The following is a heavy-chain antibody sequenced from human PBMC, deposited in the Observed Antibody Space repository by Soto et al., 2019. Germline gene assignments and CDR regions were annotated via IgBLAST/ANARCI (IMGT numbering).Heavy chain of an antibody. V-gene: IGHV4-34*01. J-gene: IGHJ5*02. CDR3: ARGYQTTVVRVDWCDP. D-gene: IGHD4-17*01. CDR2: INHSGST. Sequence: QVQLQQWGAGLLKPSETLSLTCAVYGGSFSGYYWSWIRQPPGKGLEWIGEINHSGSTNYNPSLKSRGTMSVDTSKNQFSLKMSSGTAGDTAVYYWARGYQTTVVRVDWCDPGGQGTLVTVSS. CDR1: GGSFSGYY.